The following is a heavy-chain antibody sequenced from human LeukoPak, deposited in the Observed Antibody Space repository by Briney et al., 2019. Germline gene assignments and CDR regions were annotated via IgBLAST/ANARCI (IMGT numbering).Heavy chain of an antibody. J-gene: IGHJ4*02. V-gene: IGHV3-15*01. CDR3: ARVDQLAQYPAHWGFGY. CDR2: IKSKTDGGTT. Sequence: GGSLRLSCAASGFTFSNAWMSWVRQAPGKGLEWVGRIKSKTDGGTTDYAAPVKGRFTISRDDSKNTLYLQMNSLRAEDTAVYYCARVDQLAQYPAHWGFGYWGQGTLVTVSS. CDR1: GFTFSNAW. D-gene: IGHD2-2*01.